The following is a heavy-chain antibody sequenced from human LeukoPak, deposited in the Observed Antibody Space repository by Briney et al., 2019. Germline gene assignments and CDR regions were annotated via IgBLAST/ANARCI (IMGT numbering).Heavy chain of an antibody. V-gene: IGHV1-69*13. CDR2: IIPIFGTA. D-gene: IGHD2-2*01. Sequence: SVKVSCKASGGTFSSYAISWVRQAPGQGLEWMGGIIPIFGTANYAQKFQGRVTITADESTSTAYMELSSLRSEDTAVYYCAREVVVVPAAMFDYWGQGTLVTVSS. J-gene: IGHJ4*02. CDR3: AREVVVVPAAMFDY. CDR1: GGTFSSYA.